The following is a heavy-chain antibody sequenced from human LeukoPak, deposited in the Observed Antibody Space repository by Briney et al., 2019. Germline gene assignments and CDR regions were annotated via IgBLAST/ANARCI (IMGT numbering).Heavy chain of an antibody. Sequence: GGSLRLSCAASGFTFSSYSMNWVRQAPGKGLEWVSVIYSGGSTYYADSVKGRFTISRDNSKNTLYLQMNSLRAEDTAVYYCARDKRGDYWGQGTLVTVSS. CDR3: ARDKRGDY. V-gene: IGHV3-53*01. CDR2: IYSGGST. J-gene: IGHJ4*02. CDR1: GFTFSSYS.